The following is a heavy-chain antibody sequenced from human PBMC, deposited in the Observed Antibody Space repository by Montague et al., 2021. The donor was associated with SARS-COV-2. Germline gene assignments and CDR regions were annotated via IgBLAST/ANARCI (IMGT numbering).Heavy chain of an antibody. J-gene: IGHJ4*02. CDR3: ARVKRRYYYGLGVVGHFDY. CDR1: GGSISSYY. CDR2: IYYNGST. Sequence: SETLSLTCTVSGGSISSYYWSWVRQPPGKGLEWNGYIYYNGSTNYNPSLKSRGPISVDTSKNQFSLKLSSVTAADTAVYYCARVKRRYYYGLGVVGHFDYWGQGTLVTVSS. D-gene: IGHD3-10*01. V-gene: IGHV4-59*01.